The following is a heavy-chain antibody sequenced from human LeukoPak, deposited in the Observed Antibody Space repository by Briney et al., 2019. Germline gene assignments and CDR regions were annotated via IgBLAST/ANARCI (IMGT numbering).Heavy chain of an antibody. Sequence: ASVKLSCTASGYTFTSYGIIWVRQAPGQGLEGMGWISAYNGNTNYAQKLQRRVTMTTDTSTSTAYMELRSLRSDDTAVYYCAREGDDSGDFMNWFDPWGQGTLVTVSS. V-gene: IGHV1-18*01. J-gene: IGHJ5*02. CDR1: GYTFTSYG. CDR3: AREGDDSGDFMNWFDP. D-gene: IGHD4-17*01. CDR2: ISAYNGNT.